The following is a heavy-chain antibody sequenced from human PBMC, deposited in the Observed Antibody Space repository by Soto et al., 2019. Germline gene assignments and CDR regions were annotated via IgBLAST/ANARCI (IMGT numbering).Heavy chain of an antibody. CDR2: AYSSGGT. CDR1: GASMSSYY. CDR3: ARGQRFSDWFDP. Sequence: SETLSLTCTVSGASMSSYYWTWIRQPAGKGLEWIGRAYSSGGTHYSPSLKSRVIISLDTSKNQFSLRLLSVTDADTAVYFCARGQRFSDWFDPWGQGTLVTVSS. D-gene: IGHD3-3*01. V-gene: IGHV4-4*07. J-gene: IGHJ5*02.